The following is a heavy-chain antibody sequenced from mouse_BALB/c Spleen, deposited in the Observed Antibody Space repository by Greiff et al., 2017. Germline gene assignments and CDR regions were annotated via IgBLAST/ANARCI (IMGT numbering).Heavy chain of an antibody. D-gene: IGHD2-1*01. CDR1: GYTFTDYW. CDR2: IDTSDSYT. V-gene: IGHV1-69*01. J-gene: IGHJ4*01. CDR3: ARDYGNHDYAMDY. Sequence: QVLLKQSGAELVMPGASVKMSCKASGYTFTDYWMHWVKQRPGQGLEWIGAIDTSDSYTSYNQKFKGKATLTVDESSSTAYMQLSSLTSEDSAVDYCARDYGNHDYAMDYWGQGTSVTVSS.